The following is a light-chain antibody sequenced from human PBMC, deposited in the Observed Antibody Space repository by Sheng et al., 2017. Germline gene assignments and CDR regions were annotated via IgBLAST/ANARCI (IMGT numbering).Light chain of an antibody. V-gene: IGLV4-69*01. CDR2: LNSDGSH. Sequence: QVVLTQSPSASASLGASVKLTCTLSSGHSSYTIAWHQQQPEKGPRYLMNLNSDGSHKKGDGIPDRFSSSSSGAERYLTISSLQSEDEADYYCQTWGTGIRVFGGGTKLTVL. CDR3: QTWGTGIRV. CDR1: SGHSSYT. J-gene: IGLJ3*02.